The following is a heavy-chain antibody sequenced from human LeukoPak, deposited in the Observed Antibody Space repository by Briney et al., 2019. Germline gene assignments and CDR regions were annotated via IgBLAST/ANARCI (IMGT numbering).Heavy chain of an antibody. J-gene: IGHJ4*02. CDR2: INHSGST. CDR1: GGSFSGYY. Sequence: PSETLSLTCAVYGGSFSGYYWSWIRPPPGKGLEGIGEINHSGSTNYNPSLKSRVTISVDTSKNQFSLKLSSVTAADTAVYYCASQYYYDSSGLGSRFDYWGQGTLVTVSS. D-gene: IGHD3-22*01. CDR3: ASQYYYDSSGLGSRFDY. V-gene: IGHV4-34*01.